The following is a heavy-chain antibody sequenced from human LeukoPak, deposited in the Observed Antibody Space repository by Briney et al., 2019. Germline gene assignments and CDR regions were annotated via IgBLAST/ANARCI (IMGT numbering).Heavy chain of an antibody. V-gene: IGHV4-39*01. D-gene: IGHD6-19*01. Sequence: SETLSLTCTVSGGSISSSAYYWVWIRQPPGRGLEWIGSIYYSGSTYYNPSLKSRVTISADTSKNQFSLKLSSVTAADTAVYYCASLHGRWLALDYWGQGTLVTVSS. CDR1: GGSISSSAYY. CDR2: IYYSGST. CDR3: ASLHGRWLALDY. J-gene: IGHJ4*02.